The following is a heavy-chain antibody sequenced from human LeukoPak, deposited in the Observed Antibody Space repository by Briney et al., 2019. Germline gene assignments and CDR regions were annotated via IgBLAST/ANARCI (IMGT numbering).Heavy chain of an antibody. CDR1: GFTFSSYW. D-gene: IGHD2-8*01. J-gene: IGHJ4*02. CDR2: IKQGGSVK. CDR3: ARDTNGWNDY. V-gene: IGHV3-7*01. Sequence: GGSLRLSCAASGFTFSSYWMTWVRQAPGKGLEWVANIKQGGSVKQYVGSVKGRFTISRDNAKNSLYLQMNSLRAEDTAVYYCARDTNGWNDYWGQGTLVTVSP.